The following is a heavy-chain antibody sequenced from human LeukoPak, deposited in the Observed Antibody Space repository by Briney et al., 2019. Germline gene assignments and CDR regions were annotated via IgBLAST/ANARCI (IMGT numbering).Heavy chain of an antibody. CDR2: ISSSGSTI. Sequence: GGCLRLSCAASGFTFSDYYMRWIRQTPGKGLEWVSYISSSGSTIYYADSVKGRFTISRDNAKNSLYLQMNSLRAEDTAVYYCARDWDPFPGIAAAGTERGYIYYYYGMDVWGQGTTVTVSS. CDR1: GFTFSDYY. CDR3: ARDWDPFPGIAAAGTERGYIYYYYGMDV. D-gene: IGHD6-13*01. J-gene: IGHJ6*02. V-gene: IGHV3-11*01.